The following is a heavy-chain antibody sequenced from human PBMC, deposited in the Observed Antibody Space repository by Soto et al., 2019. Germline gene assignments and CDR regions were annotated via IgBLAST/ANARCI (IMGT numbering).Heavy chain of an antibody. CDR2: ISWNSGTI. J-gene: IGHJ6*02. V-gene: IGHV3-9*01. CDR1: GFTFDEYG. D-gene: IGHD2-15*01. Sequence: DVQLVESGGGLVQPGRSLRLSCAASGFTFDEYGMHWVRQAPGKGLEWVSGISWNSGTIGYADSVKGRFTISRDNAKNSLYLQMNSLRDEDTAFYYCAKSRGGTANGMDVWGQGTTVTVSS. CDR3: AKSRGGTANGMDV.